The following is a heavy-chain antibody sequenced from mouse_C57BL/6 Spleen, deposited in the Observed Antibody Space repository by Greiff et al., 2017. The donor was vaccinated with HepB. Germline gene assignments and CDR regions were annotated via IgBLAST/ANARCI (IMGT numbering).Heavy chain of an antibody. CDR3: ARHVEHWGMDY. Sequence: EVQGVESGGGLVQPGGSLKLSCAASGFTFSDYGMAWVRQAPRKGPEWVAFISNLAYSIYYADTVTGRFTISRENAKNTLYLEMSSLRSEDTAMYYCARHVEHWGMDYWGQGTSVTVSS. J-gene: IGHJ4*01. CDR1: GFTFSDYG. D-gene: IGHD4-1*01. V-gene: IGHV5-15*01. CDR2: ISNLAYSI.